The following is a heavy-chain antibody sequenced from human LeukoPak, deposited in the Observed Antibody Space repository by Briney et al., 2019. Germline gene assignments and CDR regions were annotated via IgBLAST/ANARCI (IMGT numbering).Heavy chain of an antibody. CDR3: AKGQGGYYNLPFDY. Sequence: GGSLRLSCAASGFTFSSYAMSWVRQAPGKGLEWVSAISGSGGSTYYADSVKGRFTISRDNSKNTLYLQMDSLRAEDTAVYYCAKGQGGYYNLPFDYWGQGALVTVSS. J-gene: IGHJ4*02. V-gene: IGHV3-23*01. CDR1: GFTFSSYA. D-gene: IGHD3-10*01. CDR2: ISGSGGST.